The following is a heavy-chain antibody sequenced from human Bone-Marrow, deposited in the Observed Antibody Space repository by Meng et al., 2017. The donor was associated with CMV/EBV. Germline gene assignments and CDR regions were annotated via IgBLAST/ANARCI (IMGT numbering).Heavy chain of an antibody. V-gene: IGHV3-21*01. CDR3: ARDLRGIVLMVYAPYFDY. J-gene: IGHJ4*02. CDR2: ISSSSSYI. D-gene: IGHD2-8*01. CDR1: GFTFSSYS. Sequence: EVQLVESGGGLVKQGGSLRLSCAASGFTFSSYSMNWVRQAPGKGLEWVSSISSSSSYIYYADSVKGRFTISRDNAKNSLYLQMNSLRAEDTAVYYCARDLRGIVLMVYAPYFDYWGQGTLVTVSS.